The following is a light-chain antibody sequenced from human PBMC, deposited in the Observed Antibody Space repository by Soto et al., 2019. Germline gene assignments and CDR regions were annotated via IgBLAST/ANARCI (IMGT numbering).Light chain of an antibody. CDR3: QQYNTWSET. CDR1: QSVSSN. J-gene: IGKJ1*01. Sequence: EILMTQSPATLSVSVGERATLSCRASQSVSSNLAWYQQKPGQAPRLLIYGASARATGIPARFSGSGSGTKFTLTIASLQSEDFAIYYCQQYNTWSETFGQGTKVDIK. CDR2: GAS. V-gene: IGKV3-15*01.